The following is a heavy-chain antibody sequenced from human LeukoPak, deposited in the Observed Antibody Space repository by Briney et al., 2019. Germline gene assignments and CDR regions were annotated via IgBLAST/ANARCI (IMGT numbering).Heavy chain of an antibody. CDR1: GYSISSGYY. CDR2: IYHSGST. CDR3: ARQGGSYYGNWFDP. D-gene: IGHD1-26*01. V-gene: IGHV4-38-2*01. Sequence: SETLSLTCAVSGYSISSGYYWGWIRQPPGKGLGWIGSIYHSGSTYYNPSLKSRVTISVDTSKNQFSLKLNSVTAADTAVYYCARQGGSYYGNWFDPWGQGTLVTVSS. J-gene: IGHJ5*02.